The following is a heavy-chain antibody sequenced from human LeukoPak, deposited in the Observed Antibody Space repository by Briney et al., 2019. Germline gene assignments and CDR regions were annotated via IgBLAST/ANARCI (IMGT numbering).Heavy chain of an antibody. CDR2: IIPIFGTA. D-gene: IGHD6-6*01. CDR1: GGTFSSYA. J-gene: IGHJ6*03. Sequence: GASVEVSCKASGGTFSSYAISWVRQAPGQGLEWMGGIIPIFGTANYAQKFQGRVTMTRDTSISTAYMELSRLRSDDTAVYYCARGSGGAARPDYYYYMDVWGKGTTVTVSS. CDR3: ARGSGGAARPDYYYYMDV. V-gene: IGHV1-69*05.